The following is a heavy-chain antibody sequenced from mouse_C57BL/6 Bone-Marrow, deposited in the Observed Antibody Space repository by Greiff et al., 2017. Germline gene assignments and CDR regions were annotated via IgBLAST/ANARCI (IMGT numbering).Heavy chain of an antibody. CDR3: VRLRGNWDVDYAMDY. CDR1: GFSFNTYA. Sequence: EVQLVASGGGLVQPKGSLKLSCAASGFSFNTYAMNWVRQAPGKGLEWVARIRSKSNNYATYYADSVKDRFTISRDDSESMLYLQMNNLKTEDTAMYYCVRLRGNWDVDYAMDYWGQGTSVTVAS. CDR2: IRSKSNNYAT. D-gene: IGHD4-1*01. V-gene: IGHV10-1*01. J-gene: IGHJ4*01.